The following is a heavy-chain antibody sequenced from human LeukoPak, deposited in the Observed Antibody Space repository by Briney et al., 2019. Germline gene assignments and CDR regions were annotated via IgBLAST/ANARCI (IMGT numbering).Heavy chain of an antibody. D-gene: IGHD2-21*02. CDR3: ARLIRASGDWDS. Sequence: PSETLSLTCTVSGGSISSYYWSWIRQPPGKGLEWIGYIYYSGSTNYNPSLKSRVTISVDTSKNQFSLNLSSVTAADTAVYYCARLIRASGDWDSWGQGTLVTVSS. CDR2: IYYSGST. V-gene: IGHV4-59*08. CDR1: GGSISSYY. J-gene: IGHJ4*02.